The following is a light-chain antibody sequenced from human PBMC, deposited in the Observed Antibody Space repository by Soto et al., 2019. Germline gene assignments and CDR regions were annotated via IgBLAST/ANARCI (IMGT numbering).Light chain of an antibody. Sequence: DIQMTQSPSSLSASVGDRVTITCRASQSRSTYLNWYQQKVGKAPKILIYAASSLQRGVPSRFSGSGSGTDFTLTSSILQHEDFATYCCQQIYRTPRTCGKGTKLEIK. CDR1: QSRSTY. V-gene: IGKV1-39*01. J-gene: IGKJ2*02. CDR3: QQIYRTPRT. CDR2: AAS.